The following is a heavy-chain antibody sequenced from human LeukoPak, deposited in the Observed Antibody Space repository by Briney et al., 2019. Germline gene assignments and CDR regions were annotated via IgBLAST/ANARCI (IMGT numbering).Heavy chain of an antibody. J-gene: IGHJ4*02. CDR3: AIDYGDCGAY. CDR1: GYSFTSYW. V-gene: IGHV5-51*01. CDR2: IYPGDSDA. D-gene: IGHD4-17*01. Sequence: GESLKISCKSSGYSFTSYWIGWVRQMPGKGLEWMAIIYPGDSDARYSPSFQGQVTISADKSISTAYLQWRSLKASDTAMYYCAIDYGDCGAYWGQGTLVTVSS.